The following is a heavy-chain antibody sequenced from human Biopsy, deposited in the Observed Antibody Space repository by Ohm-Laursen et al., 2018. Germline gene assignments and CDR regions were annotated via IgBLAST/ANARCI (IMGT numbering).Heavy chain of an antibody. V-gene: IGHV1-69*04. CDR1: TRTFDSYG. J-gene: IGHJ4*02. CDR3: AREAMGYQLPGDD. CDR2: IIPILRTP. D-gene: IGHD2-15*01. Sequence: SVTVSCQPSTRTFDSYGVTWVRHAPGHGLEWMGRIIPILRTPTYAPKVQGRVTSTADKSSSTAYLELSSLTSEDAAMFDCAREAMGYQLPGDDWGQGTLVTVSS.